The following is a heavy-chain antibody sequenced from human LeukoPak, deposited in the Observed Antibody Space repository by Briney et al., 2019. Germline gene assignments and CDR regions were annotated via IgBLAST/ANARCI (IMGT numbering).Heavy chain of an antibody. D-gene: IGHD4-23*01. Sequence: GASVKVSCKASGYTFTGYYMHWVRQAPGQGLEWMGWINPNSGGTNYAQKFQGRVTMTRDTSISTAYMELSRLRSEDTAVYYCARSSYGGNSFFDYWGQGTLVTVSS. J-gene: IGHJ4*02. V-gene: IGHV1-2*02. CDR2: INPNSGGT. CDR1: GYTFTGYY. CDR3: ARSSYGGNSFFDY.